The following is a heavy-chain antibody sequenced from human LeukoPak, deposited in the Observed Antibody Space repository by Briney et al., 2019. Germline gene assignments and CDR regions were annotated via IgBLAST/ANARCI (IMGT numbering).Heavy chain of an antibody. CDR2: INPNSGGT. V-gene: IGHV1-2*02. J-gene: IGHJ4*02. D-gene: IGHD1-26*01. Sequence: ASVKVSCKASGYTFTGYYMHWVRQAPGQGLEWMGWINPNSGGTNYAQKLQGRVTMTTDTSTSTAYMELRSLRSDDTAVYYCARVGGSYRPPSDWGQGTLVTVSS. CDR3: ARVGGSYRPPSD. CDR1: GYTFTGYY.